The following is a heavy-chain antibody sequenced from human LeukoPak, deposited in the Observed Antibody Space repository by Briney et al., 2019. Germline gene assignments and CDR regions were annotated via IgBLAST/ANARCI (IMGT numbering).Heavy chain of an antibody. CDR3: ARGEYYYGSGGYDY. Sequence: TLSLTCAVSGGSISSGGYSWSWIRQPPGKGLVSIGYIYYNGSSFYNPSLKSRVTISLDTSKNQFSLKLSSATAADTAVYYCARGEYYYGSGGYDYWGQGTLVTVSS. J-gene: IGHJ4*02. CDR1: GGSISSGGYS. CDR2: IYYNGSS. D-gene: IGHD3-10*01. V-gene: IGHV4-30-4*07.